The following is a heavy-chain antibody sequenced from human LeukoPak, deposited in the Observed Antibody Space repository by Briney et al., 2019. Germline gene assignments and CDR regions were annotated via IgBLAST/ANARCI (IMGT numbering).Heavy chain of an antibody. D-gene: IGHD4-17*01. V-gene: IGHV4-59*01. CDR3: ARGGDYCNSFDP. CDR1: GGSIRGYY. CDR2: IYYSGST. Sequence: PSETLSLTCSVSGGSIRGYYWNWIRQPPGKGLEWIGYIYYSGSTNYNPSLKSRVTISVDKSKRQFSPNLTSVTAADTAVYYCARGGDYCNSFDPWGQGTLVSVPS. J-gene: IGHJ5*02.